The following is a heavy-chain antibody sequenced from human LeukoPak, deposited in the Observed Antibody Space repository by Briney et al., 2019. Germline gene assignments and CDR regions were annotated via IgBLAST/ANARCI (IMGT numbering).Heavy chain of an antibody. CDR2: IENDGSNK. D-gene: IGHD3-16*02. J-gene: IGHJ4*02. CDR1: GFIFSDYG. V-gene: IGHV3-30*02. Sequence: GGSLRLSCAASGFIFSDYGMHWVRQAPGKGLEWVAFIENDGSNKYYTDSVKGRFTISRDNSKNTLHLQMNSLRSEDTGVYYCAQIRLGELSTADYWGQGTLVTVSS. CDR3: AQIRLGELSTADY.